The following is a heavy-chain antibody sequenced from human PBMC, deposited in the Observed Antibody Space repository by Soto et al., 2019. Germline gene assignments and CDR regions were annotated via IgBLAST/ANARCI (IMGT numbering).Heavy chain of an antibody. D-gene: IGHD5-18*01. J-gene: IGHJ4*02. Sequence: ASVKVSCKASGYTFTSYGISWVRQAPGQGLEWMGWISAYNGNTNYAQKLQGRVTMTTDTSTSTAYMELRSLRSDDTAVYYCARDVWEEGTAMPLDYWGQGTLVTVSS. V-gene: IGHV1-18*01. CDR1: GYTFTSYG. CDR2: ISAYNGNT. CDR3: ARDVWEEGTAMPLDY.